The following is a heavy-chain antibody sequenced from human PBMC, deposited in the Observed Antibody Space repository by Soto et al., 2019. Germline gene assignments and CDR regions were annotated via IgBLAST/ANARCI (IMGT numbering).Heavy chain of an antibody. D-gene: IGHD3-3*02. CDR1: GFTFGGFG. J-gene: IGHJ5*01. CDR3: ASSLAGIGQKWLDF. Sequence: PGGSLRLSCAASGFTFGGFGMYWFRQAPGKGLQFVSAVDSSGTYTYYEDSVKGRFTISRDNSKNTLYLQMGSLRTEDMAVYYCASSLAGIGQKWLDFWGPTTLVTVFS. V-gene: IGHV3-64*02. CDR2: VDSSGTYT.